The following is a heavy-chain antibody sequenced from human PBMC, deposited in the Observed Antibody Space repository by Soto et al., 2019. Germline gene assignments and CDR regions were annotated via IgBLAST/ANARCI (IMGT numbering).Heavy chain of an antibody. D-gene: IGHD2-21*02. Sequence: SETLSLTCAVSGGSISSSNWWSWVRQPPGKGLEWIGDIYYSGSTNYNPSLKSRVTISVDKSKNQFSLKLSSVTAADAAVYYCASVVCGGDCYRGDYYYYGMDVWGQGTTVTVSS. CDR2: IYYSGST. CDR1: GGSISSSNW. J-gene: IGHJ6*02. CDR3: ASVVCGGDCYRGDYYYYGMDV. V-gene: IGHV4-4*02.